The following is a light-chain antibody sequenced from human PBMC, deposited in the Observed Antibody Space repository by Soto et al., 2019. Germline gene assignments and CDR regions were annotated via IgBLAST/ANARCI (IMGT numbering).Light chain of an antibody. CDR1: SSNIGSNS. V-gene: IGLV1-44*01. Sequence: QSVLTQPPSASGTPGQRVTISCSGSSSNIGSNSVNWYRQLPGTAPKLLIYRNNQRPSGVPDRFSGSKSGTSASLAISGLQSEDEADYYCEAWDDSLDGGVFGGATKRTVL. J-gene: IGLJ3*02. CDR2: RNN. CDR3: EAWDDSLDGGV.